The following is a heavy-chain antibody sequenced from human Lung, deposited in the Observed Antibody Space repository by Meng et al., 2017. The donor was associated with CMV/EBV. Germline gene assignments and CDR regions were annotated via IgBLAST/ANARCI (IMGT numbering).Heavy chain of an antibody. CDR2: INTYNGNT. Sequence: QVQLVQSGAEVKKPGASVKVSCKASGYIFTTYAINWLRLAPGQGLEWMGWINTYNGNTNYIQKLQGRVTMTTDTATNTVYMELRSLRSDDAAMYYCARGITTEIATIWGYWGQGTLVTVSS. CDR3: ARGITTEIATIWGY. CDR1: GYIFTTYA. J-gene: IGHJ4*02. D-gene: IGHD5-24*01. V-gene: IGHV1-18*01.